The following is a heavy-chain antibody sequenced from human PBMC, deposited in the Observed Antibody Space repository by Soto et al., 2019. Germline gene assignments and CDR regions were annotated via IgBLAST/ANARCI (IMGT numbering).Heavy chain of an antibody. Sequence: GGSLRLSCAASGFTFSSYAMHWVRQAPGKGLEYVSAISSNGGSTYYANSVKGRFTISRDNSKNTLYLQMGSLRAEDMAVYYCARSRGYYGSGSYARHYYYYYMDVWGKGTTVTVSS. D-gene: IGHD3-10*01. CDR1: GFTFSSYA. CDR3: ARSRGYYGSGSYARHYYYYYMDV. CDR2: ISSNGGST. V-gene: IGHV3-64*01. J-gene: IGHJ6*03.